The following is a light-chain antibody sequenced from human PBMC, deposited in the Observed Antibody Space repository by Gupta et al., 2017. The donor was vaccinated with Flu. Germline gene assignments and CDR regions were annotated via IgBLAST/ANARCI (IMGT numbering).Light chain of an antibody. V-gene: IGLV2-14*01. Sequence: SALTQPASVSGSPGQSITISCSGTSSDVGDNNYVSWYQHHPGKAPKLMIYEVSSRPSVFSNLFLGSKSGTTASLTISGLQAEDEADYFCSSYRSSSSPVVFGGGTQLTVL. J-gene: IGLJ2*01. CDR3: SSYRSSSSPVV. CDR1: SSDVGDNNY. CDR2: EVS.